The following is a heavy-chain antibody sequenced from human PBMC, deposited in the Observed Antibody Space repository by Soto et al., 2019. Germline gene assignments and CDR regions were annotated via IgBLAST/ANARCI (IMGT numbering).Heavy chain of an antibody. Sequence: SECLSLTCTVFGGSIMSSYWSWIPQPPGKGLEGIGYIYNRGSTNYNPSLKSRVTISVDTSKNQFSLKLSSVTAAQTAVYYCARDRHADYVWGIYLYSVLEAFDIWGQGTMVTVS. V-gene: IGHV4-59*01. D-gene: IGHD3-16*02. CDR1: GGSIMSSY. CDR3: ARDRHADYVWGIYLYSVLEAFDI. CDR2: IYNRGST. J-gene: IGHJ3*02.